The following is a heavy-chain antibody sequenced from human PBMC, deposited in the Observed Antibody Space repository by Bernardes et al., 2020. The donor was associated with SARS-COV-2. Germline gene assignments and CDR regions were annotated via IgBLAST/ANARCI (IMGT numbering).Heavy chain of an antibody. J-gene: IGHJ6*02. Sequence: TLSLTCGISGDSVSSGHTGWNWIRQSPSRGLEWLGRTYYNSKWYNDYAPSVKSRIIVNPDTSKNEFSLQLSSVTPEDTAVYYYAGGWLRKGLDVWGQGTTVIVSS. CDR3: AGGWLRKGLDV. D-gene: IGHD5-12*01. V-gene: IGHV6-1*01. CDR1: GDSVSSGHTG. CDR2: TYYNSKWYN.